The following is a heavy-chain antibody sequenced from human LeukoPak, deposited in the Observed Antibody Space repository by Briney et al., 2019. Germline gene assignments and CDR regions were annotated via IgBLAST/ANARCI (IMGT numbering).Heavy chain of an antibody. V-gene: IGHV3-74*01. J-gene: IGHJ6*03. CDR3: ARELGDYYYYMDV. D-gene: IGHD3-10*01. Sequence: AGGSLRLSCAASGFTFSTYWMHWVRQAPGKGLVWVSRINSDGSSTSYADSVKGRFTISRDNAKNTLYLQMNSLRAEDTAVYYCARELGDYYYYMDVWGKGTTVTVSS. CDR1: GFTFSTYW. CDR2: INSDGSST.